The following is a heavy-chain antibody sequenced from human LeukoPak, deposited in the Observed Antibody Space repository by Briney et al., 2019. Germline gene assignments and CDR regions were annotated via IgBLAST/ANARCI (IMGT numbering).Heavy chain of an antibody. Sequence: PSEPLSLICGVSSGSFNNYYWTWLRQSPGKGLEWIGENNPGRDTNINPSLTGRVTISVDTSKNQVSLKLTSVTAADTGVYFCAKKNYCYHSGGAPFDPWGQGTLVTVSS. J-gene: IGHJ5*02. CDR1: SGSFNNYY. CDR3: AKKNYCYHSGGAPFDP. V-gene: IGHV4-34*01. CDR2: NNPGRDT. D-gene: IGHD2-21*02.